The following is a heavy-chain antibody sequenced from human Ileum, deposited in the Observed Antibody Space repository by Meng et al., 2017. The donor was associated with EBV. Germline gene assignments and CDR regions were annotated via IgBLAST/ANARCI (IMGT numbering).Heavy chain of an antibody. CDR3: ARESYSDSSGYYSLDY. V-gene: IGHV4-4*02. CDR1: GGSISSSNW. D-gene: IGHD3-22*01. Sequence: QVQWQGSGPGLVKRLGTLSVTCAVSGGSISSSNWWSWVRQAPGKGLEWIGEIHHTESTNYNPSLKSRVTISVDKSKNQFSLKLSSVTAADTAVYYCARESYSDSSGYYSLDYWGQGSLVTVSS. J-gene: IGHJ4*02. CDR2: IHHTEST.